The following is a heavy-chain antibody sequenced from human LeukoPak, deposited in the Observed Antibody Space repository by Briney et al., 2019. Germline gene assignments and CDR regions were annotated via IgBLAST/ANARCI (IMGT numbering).Heavy chain of an antibody. CDR2: INPNSGGT. V-gene: IGHV1-2*02. D-gene: IGHD2-2*01. CDR3: ARGHGIVVEGRLASYYYYMDV. J-gene: IGHJ6*03. CDR1: GYTFTGYY. Sequence: ASVKVSCKASGYTFTGYYMHWVRQAPGQGLEWMGWINPNSGGTNYAQKFQGRVTMTRDTSISTAYMELSRLRSDDTAVYYCARGHGIVVEGRLASYYYYMDVWGKGTTVTVSS.